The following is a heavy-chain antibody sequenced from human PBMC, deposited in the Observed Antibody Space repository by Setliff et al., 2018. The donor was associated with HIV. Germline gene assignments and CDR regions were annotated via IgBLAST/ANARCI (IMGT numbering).Heavy chain of an antibody. J-gene: IGHJ5*02. V-gene: IGHV5-51*01. CDR2: IWPDDSDT. CDR1: GHSFTNHW. Sequence: PGESLKISCKGSGHSFTNHWVGWVRQMPANGLEWMGLIWPDDSDTIYSPSFQGQVTMSADKSISTAYLQWSSLKASDTAMYYCATYSSSWNWFDPWGQGALVTVSS. CDR3: ATYSSSWNWFDP. D-gene: IGHD6-19*01.